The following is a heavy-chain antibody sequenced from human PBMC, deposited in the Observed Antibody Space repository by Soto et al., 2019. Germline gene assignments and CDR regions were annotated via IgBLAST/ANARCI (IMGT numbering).Heavy chain of an antibody. Sequence: GGSLRLSCAASGFTFSSYAMSWVRQAPGKGLEWVSAISGSGGSTYYADSVKGRFTISRDNSKNTLYLQMNSLRAEDTAVYYCAKGITMVRGVIFYYYYYYMDVWGKGTTVTVSS. CDR3: AKGITMVRGVIFYYYYYYMDV. CDR1: GFTFSSYA. CDR2: ISGSGGST. D-gene: IGHD3-10*01. V-gene: IGHV3-23*01. J-gene: IGHJ6*03.